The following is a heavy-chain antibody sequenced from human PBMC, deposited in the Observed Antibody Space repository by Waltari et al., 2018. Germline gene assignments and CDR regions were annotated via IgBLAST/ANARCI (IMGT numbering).Heavy chain of an antibody. CDR2: IYHSGST. D-gene: IGHD5-12*01. J-gene: IGHJ5*02. V-gene: IGHV4-4*02. Sequence: QVQLQESGPGLVTPSGTLSLTCVVYGGSISSGNWWSWVRQPPGKGLEWIGEIYHSGSTNYNPSLKSRLSISLDKSKNQFSLNLSSVTAADTAVYYCARDRGLRGGYDSWGQGTLVTVSS. CDR3: ARDRGLRGGYDS. CDR1: GGSISSGNW.